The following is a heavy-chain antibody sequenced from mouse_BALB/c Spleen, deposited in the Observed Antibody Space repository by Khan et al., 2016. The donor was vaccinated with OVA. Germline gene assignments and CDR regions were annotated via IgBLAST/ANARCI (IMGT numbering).Heavy chain of an antibody. CDR2: INPSNGGT. D-gene: IGHD2-1*01. Sequence: QVQLKQSGVELVKPGASVRLSCKASGYTFTSYYIYWVKQRPGQGLEWIGEINPSNGGTNFNEKFKSKAALTVDKSSSTAYMQLSSLTSEDSAVYYCTRSGYGTFAYWGQGTLVTVSA. V-gene: IGHV1S81*02. J-gene: IGHJ3*01. CDR1: GYTFTSYY. CDR3: TRSGYGTFAY.